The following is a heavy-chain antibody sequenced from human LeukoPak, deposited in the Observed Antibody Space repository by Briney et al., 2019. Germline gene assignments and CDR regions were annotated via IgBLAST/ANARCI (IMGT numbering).Heavy chain of an antibody. CDR3: ARHSRREGYYYDSSGYHYFDY. CDR2: IYHSGST. V-gene: IGHV4-38-2*01. D-gene: IGHD3-22*01. Sequence: SETLSLTCVVSGYSISSGYYWGLIRQPPGKGLEWSGSIYHSGSTYYNPFLKCRVTISVDTSKSQFSLKLSSVTAADTAVYYCARHSRREGYYYDSSGYHYFDYWGQGTLVTVSS. CDR1: GYSISSGYY. J-gene: IGHJ4*02.